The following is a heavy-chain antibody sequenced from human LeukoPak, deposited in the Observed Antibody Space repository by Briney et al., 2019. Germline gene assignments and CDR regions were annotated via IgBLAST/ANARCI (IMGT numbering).Heavy chain of an antibody. V-gene: IGHV4-4*07. J-gene: IGHJ5*02. D-gene: IGHD6-13*01. Sequence: SETLSLTCTVSGVSISSYYWSWLRQPAGKGLEWIGRIYTSGSTNYNPSLKGRVTMSVDTSKNQFSLKLSSVTAADTAVYYCARDANYIAAAGIRWFDPWGQGTLVTVSS. CDR2: IYTSGST. CDR3: ARDANYIAAAGIRWFDP. CDR1: GVSISSYY.